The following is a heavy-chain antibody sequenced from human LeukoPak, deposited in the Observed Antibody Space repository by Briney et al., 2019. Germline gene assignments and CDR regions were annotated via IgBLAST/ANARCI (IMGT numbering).Heavy chain of an antibody. CDR3: ARQVIPYYDSSGYYSDY. V-gene: IGHV5-51*01. D-gene: IGHD3-22*01. CDR1: GYSFTSYW. CDR2: IYPGDSDT. Sequence: GESLQISCKGSGYSFTSYWIGWVRQMPGKGLEWMGIIYPGDSDTRYSPSFQGQVTISADKSISTAYLQWSSLKASDTAMYYCARQVIPYYDSSGYYSDYWGQGTLVTVSS. J-gene: IGHJ4*02.